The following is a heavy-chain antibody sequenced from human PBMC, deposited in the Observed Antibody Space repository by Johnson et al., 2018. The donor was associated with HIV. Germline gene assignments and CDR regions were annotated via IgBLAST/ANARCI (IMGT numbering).Heavy chain of an antibody. D-gene: IGHD1-1*01. Sequence: QVQLVESGGGVVQPGGSLRLSCAASGFIFSSYGMHWARQAPGKGLEWVAFIRYDETEKYYADSVKGRFTISRDNSKSTLFLHMNTLRVEDTAVYYCATPTGRDAFDVWGQGTLVTVSS. V-gene: IGHV3-30*02. J-gene: IGHJ3*01. CDR1: GFIFSSYG. CDR3: ATPTGRDAFDV. CDR2: IRYDETEK.